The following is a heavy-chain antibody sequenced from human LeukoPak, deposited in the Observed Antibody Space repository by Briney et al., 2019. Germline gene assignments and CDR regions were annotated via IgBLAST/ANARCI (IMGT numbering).Heavy chain of an antibody. D-gene: IGHD1-26*01. CDR3: ARSYRVMLNWFDP. V-gene: IGHV1-46*01. Sequence: GASVKVSCKASGYTFTSYYMHWARHAPGQGLEWMGIINPSGGSTSYAQKFQGRVTMTRDTSTSTVHMELSSLRSEDTAVYYCARSYRVMLNWFDPWGQGTLVTVSS. J-gene: IGHJ5*02. CDR1: GYTFTSYY. CDR2: INPSGGST.